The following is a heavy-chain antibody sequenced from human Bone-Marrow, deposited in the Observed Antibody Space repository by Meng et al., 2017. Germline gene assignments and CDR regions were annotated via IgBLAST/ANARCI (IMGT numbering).Heavy chain of an antibody. CDR3: ARETDGVNTAMLGY. V-gene: IGHV3-30*01. J-gene: IGHJ4*02. Sequence: GESLKIYCAASGFPFSHYAMHWVRQAPGKGPEWVALTSFDQSNAFYADSVKGRFTVSRDNSKSTLYLKMNSLRTEDTAVYYCARETDGVNTAMLGYWGQGTLVTVSS. D-gene: IGHD5-18*01. CDR2: TSFDQSNA. CDR1: GFPFSHYA.